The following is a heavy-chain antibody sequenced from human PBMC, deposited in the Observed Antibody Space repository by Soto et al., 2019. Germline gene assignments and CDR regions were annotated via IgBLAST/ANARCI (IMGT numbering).Heavy chain of an antibody. D-gene: IGHD3-16*01. Sequence: QITLKESGPTLVKPTQTLTLTCSFSGFSLSTPGVRVGGIRQPPGNALECLAVIYWDVDKRYSPSLKSRLTIAMDASKNQVALTVTNMDPVDTATYYCAHWGMSGVDVWGRGTMVTVSS. V-gene: IGHV2-5*02. CDR2: IYWDVDK. J-gene: IGHJ3*01. CDR1: GFSLSTPGVR. CDR3: AHWGMSGVDV.